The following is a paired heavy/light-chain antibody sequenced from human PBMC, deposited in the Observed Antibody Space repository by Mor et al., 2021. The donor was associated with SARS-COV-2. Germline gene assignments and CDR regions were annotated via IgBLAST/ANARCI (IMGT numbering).Heavy chain of an antibody. J-gene: IGHJ6*02. V-gene: IGHV1-3*01. CDR2: INAGNGNT. Sequence: QVQLVQSGAEVKRPGASVKVSCKASGYTFTNYAIHWVRQAPGQGLEWMGWINAGNGNTDYSQKFQGRVTITRDTSASTAYMELSSLRSEDTAVFYCARLNQGPYISGYGMDVWGQGTTVTVSS. CDR1: GYTFTNYA. CDR3: ARLNQGPYISGYGMDV. D-gene: IGHD6-25*01.
Light chain of an antibody. J-gene: IGLJ2*01. Sequence: SYELTQPPSVSVSPGQTASITCSGDKLGDKYTCWYHQKPGQSPVLVIYQDNKRPSGIPERFSGSNSGNTATLTISGTQAMDEADYYCQAWDSNSRVVFGGGTKLTVL. V-gene: IGLV3-1*01. CDR1: KLGDKY. CDR2: QDN. CDR3: QAWDSNSRVV.